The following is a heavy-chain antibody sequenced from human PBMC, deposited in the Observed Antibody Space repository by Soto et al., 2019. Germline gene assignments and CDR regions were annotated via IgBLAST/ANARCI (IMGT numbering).Heavy chain of an antibody. CDR1: GYTFTSYY. CDR2: INPSGGST. V-gene: IGHV1-46*01. J-gene: IGHJ4*02. D-gene: IGHD2-8*01. CDR3: LTAPYCTNGVCWDY. Sequence: ASVKVSCKASGYTFTSYYMHWVRQAPGQGLEWMGIINPSGGSTSYAQKFQGRVAMTEDTSTDTAYMELSSLRSEDTAVYYCLTAPYCTNGVCWDYWGQGTLVTVSS.